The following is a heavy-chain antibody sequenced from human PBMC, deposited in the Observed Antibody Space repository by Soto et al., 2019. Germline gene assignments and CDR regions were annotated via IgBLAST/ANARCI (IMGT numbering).Heavy chain of an antibody. D-gene: IGHD3-3*01. J-gene: IGHJ4*02. Sequence: ASVKVSCKASGYTFTSYGISWVRQAPGQGLEWMGWISAYNGNTNYAQKLQGRVTMTTDTSTSTAYMELRSLRSDDTAVYYCARDMRAYYDFWSGYYNYYFDYWGQGTLVTVSS. CDR3: ARDMRAYYDFWSGYYNYYFDY. V-gene: IGHV1-18*01. CDR2: ISAYNGNT. CDR1: GYTFTSYG.